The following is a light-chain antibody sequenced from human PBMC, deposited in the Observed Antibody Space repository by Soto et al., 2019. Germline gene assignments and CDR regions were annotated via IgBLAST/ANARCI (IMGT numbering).Light chain of an antibody. CDR1: QSISAW. J-gene: IGKJ1*01. CDR3: QHYNSYSEA. Sequence: DIQMTHSPSTLSATAVDRVTITCRASQSISAWLAWYQQKPGKAPKLLIYKASTLKSGVPSRFSGSGSGTEFTLTISSLQPDDFATYYCQHYNSYSEAFGQGTKVDI. CDR2: KAS. V-gene: IGKV1-5*03.